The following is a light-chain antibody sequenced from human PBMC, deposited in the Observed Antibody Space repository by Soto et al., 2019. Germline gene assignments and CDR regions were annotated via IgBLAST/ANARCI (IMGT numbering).Light chain of an antibody. CDR1: SSDVGGYDY. CDR3: SSYTSSSTLVV. J-gene: IGLJ2*01. CDR2: EVN. Sequence: QSALTQPASVSGSPGQSITISCTGTSSDVGGYDYVSWDQQHPGKAPKLMIYEVNNRPSGVSNRFSGSKSGNTASLTISGLQAEDEADYYCSSYTSSSTLVVFGGGTKLTVL. V-gene: IGLV2-14*01.